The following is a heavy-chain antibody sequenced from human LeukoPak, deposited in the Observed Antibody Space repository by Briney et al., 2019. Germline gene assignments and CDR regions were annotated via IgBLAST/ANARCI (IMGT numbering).Heavy chain of an antibody. J-gene: IGHJ4*02. CDR2: IYYTGNT. V-gene: IGHV4-39*07. CDR1: GGSISSSSYY. D-gene: IGHD6-19*01. CDR3: ARDEGAVTSMRPVFDY. Sequence: SETLSLTCSVSGGSISSSSYYWGWIRQPPGKGLEWIGSIYYTGNTYYNPPLWSRATISVDTSKNQFSLKLSSVTAADTAVYYCARDEGAVTSMRPVFDYWGQGTLVTVSS.